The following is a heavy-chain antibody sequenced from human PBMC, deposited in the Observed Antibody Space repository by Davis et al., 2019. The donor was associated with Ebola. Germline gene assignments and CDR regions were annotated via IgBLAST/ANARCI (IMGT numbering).Heavy chain of an antibody. D-gene: IGHD3-10*01. CDR3: ARVGSYGSGAAYMDV. CDR1: TFTFSYYS. CDR2: ITISAAGI. V-gene: IGHV3-23*01. Sequence: GESLKISCTASTFTFSYYSMTWVRQAPGQGLEWLSSITISAAGIDYADSVKGRFTISRDDSKNTLYLQMNSLSAEDTAVYYCARVGSYGSGAAYMDVWGKGTTVTVSS. J-gene: IGHJ6*03.